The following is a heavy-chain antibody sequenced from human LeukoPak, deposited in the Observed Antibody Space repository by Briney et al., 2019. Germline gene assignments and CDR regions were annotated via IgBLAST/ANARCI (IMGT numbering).Heavy chain of an antibody. V-gene: IGHV3-30*14. CDR2: ISYDGSNK. Sequence: PGGSLRLSCAASGFTFSSYAMHWVRQAPGKGLEWVAVISYDGSNKYYADSVKGRFTISRDNSKNTLYLQMNSLRAEDTAVYYCARLTLLAKPATRRGYNWFDPWGQGTLVTVSS. CDR3: ARLTLLAKPATRRGYNWFDP. CDR1: GFTFSSYA. D-gene: IGHD2/OR15-2a*01. J-gene: IGHJ5*02.